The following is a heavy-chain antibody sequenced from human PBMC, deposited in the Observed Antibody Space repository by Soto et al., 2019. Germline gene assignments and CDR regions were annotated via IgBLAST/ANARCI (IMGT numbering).Heavy chain of an antibody. V-gene: IGHV3-33*08. CDR2: IWNDGSNK. Sequence: GGSLRLSCAASGFTFSSYGMHWVRQAPGKGLEWVAVIWNDGSNKYYADSVKGRFTISRDNSKNTLYLQMNSLRAEDTAVYYCARDRFVNDSSGYNWFDPWGQGTLVTVSS. D-gene: IGHD3-22*01. J-gene: IGHJ5*02. CDR3: ARDRFVNDSSGYNWFDP. CDR1: GFTFSSYG.